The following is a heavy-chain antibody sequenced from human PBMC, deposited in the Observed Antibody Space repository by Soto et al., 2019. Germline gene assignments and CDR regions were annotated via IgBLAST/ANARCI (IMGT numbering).Heavy chain of an antibody. CDR1: GYTFTANA. V-gene: IGHV1-3*04. J-gene: IGHJ3*02. Sequence: QVNLVQSGAEVKKPGASVKVSCKASGYTFTANAMHWVRQVPGQRFEWMGWIFTDNGDTVYSQNFQGRVTITRDTSANIAYMDLSSLTSDDTAIYYCARGYQGSFDMWGQGTMVTVSS. CDR2: IFTDNGDT. D-gene: IGHD2-2*01. CDR3: ARGYQGSFDM.